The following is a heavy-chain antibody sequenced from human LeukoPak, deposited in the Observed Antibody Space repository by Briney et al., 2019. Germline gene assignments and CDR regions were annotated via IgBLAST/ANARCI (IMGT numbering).Heavy chain of an antibody. D-gene: IGHD3-10*01. V-gene: IGHV4-38-2*02. J-gene: IGHJ6*03. CDR1: GYSISSGYY. CDR3: ATYSMVPAMDV. CDR2: IYHSGST. Sequence: SETLSLTCTVSGYSISSGYYWSWIRQPPGKGLEWIGSIYHSGSTYYNPSLKSRVTISVGTSKNQFSLKLSSVTAADTAVYYCATYSMVPAMDVWGKGTTVTVSS.